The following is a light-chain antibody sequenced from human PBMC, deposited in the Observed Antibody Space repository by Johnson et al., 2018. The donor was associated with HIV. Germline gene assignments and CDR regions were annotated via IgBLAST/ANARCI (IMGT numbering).Light chain of an antibody. J-gene: IGLJ1*01. V-gene: IGLV1-51*02. CDR2: KNN. CDR3: GTWDTSLTTGGV. Sequence: QSVLTQPPSVSAAPGQKVTISCSGSSSTIGNNYVSWYQVLPGTAPKLLIYKNNNRPSGIPDRFSGSKSGTSATLAITGLQTGVEADYYCGTWDTSLTTGGVFGTGTKVTVL. CDR1: SSTIGNNY.